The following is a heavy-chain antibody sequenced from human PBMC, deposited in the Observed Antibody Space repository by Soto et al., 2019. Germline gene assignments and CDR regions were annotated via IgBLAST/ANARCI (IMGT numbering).Heavy chain of an antibody. D-gene: IGHD2-15*01. CDR3: AADLSRYCSGGSCILDY. Sequence: QMQRVQSGPEVKKPGTSVKVSCKASGFTFTSSAMQWVRQARGQRLEWIGWIVVGSGNTNYAQKFQERVTITRDMSTSTAYMELSSLRSEDTAVYYCAADLSRYCSGGSCILDYWGQGTLVTVSS. CDR2: IVVGSGNT. J-gene: IGHJ4*02. CDR1: GFTFTSSA. V-gene: IGHV1-58*02.